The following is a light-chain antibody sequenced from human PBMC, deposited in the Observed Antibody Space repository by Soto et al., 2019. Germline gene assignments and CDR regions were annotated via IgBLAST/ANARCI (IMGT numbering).Light chain of an antibody. V-gene: IGLV2-14*01. CDR3: SSYTSSSTYD. Sequence: QSVLTRPASVSGSPGQSITISCTGTSSDVGGYNYVSWYQQHPGKAPKLMIYEVSNRPSGVSNRFSGSKSGNTASLTISGLQAEDEADYYCSSYTSSSTYDFGTGTKVTVL. CDR1: SSDVGGYNY. J-gene: IGLJ1*01. CDR2: EVS.